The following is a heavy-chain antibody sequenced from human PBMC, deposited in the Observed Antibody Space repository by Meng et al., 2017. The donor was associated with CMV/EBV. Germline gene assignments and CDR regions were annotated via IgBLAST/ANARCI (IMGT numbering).Heavy chain of an antibody. CDR1: GFTVSSNY. CDR2: IYSGGST. D-gene: IGHD7-27*01. J-gene: IGHJ6*02. Sequence: GESLKISCAASGFTVSSNYMSWVRQAPGKGLEWVSVIYSGGSTYYADSVKGRFTISRDNSKNTLYLQMNSLRAEDTAVYYCAREGDPGDLPSSYYYGMDVWGQGTTVPSP. CDR3: AREGDPGDLPSSYYYGMDV. V-gene: IGHV3-53*01.